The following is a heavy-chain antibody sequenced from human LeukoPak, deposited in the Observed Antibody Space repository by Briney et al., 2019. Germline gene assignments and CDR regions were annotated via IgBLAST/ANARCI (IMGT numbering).Heavy chain of an antibody. CDR1: GGSFSGYY. Sequence: SETLSLTCAVYGGSFSGYYWSWIRQPPGKGLEWIGEINHSGSTNYNPSLKSRVTISVDTSKNQFSLKLSSVTAADTAVYYCARELYYYGSGRFDYWGQGTLVTVSS. CDR3: ARELYYYGSGRFDY. D-gene: IGHD3-10*01. CDR2: INHSGST. V-gene: IGHV4-34*01. J-gene: IGHJ4*02.